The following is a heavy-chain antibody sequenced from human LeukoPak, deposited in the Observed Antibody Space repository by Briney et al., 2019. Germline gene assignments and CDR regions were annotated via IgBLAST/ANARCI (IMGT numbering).Heavy chain of an antibody. D-gene: IGHD1-26*01. J-gene: IGHJ5*02. Sequence: SETLSLTCTVSGVSISSYYWTWIRQPAGKRLEWIGRIHSSGSTDYNPSLKSRVTMSIDTSKNQFSLKLSSVTAADTALYYCARVSGSSTYNWFDPWGQGTLVTVSS. CDR3: ARVSGSSTYNWFDP. V-gene: IGHV4-4*07. CDR2: IHSSGST. CDR1: GVSISSYY.